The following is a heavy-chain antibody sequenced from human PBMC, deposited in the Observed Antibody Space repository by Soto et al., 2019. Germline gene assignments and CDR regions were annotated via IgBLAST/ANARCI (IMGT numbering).Heavy chain of an antibody. CDR3: AKANDFWSGLIDH. Sequence: PGGSLRLSCAASGFTFSSYAVSWVRQAPGKGLEWVSVISGSGDTTYYADSVKGRFTISRDNSKNTLYLQMNSLRAEDTAVYYCAKANDFWSGLIDHWGQGTQVTVSS. J-gene: IGHJ4*02. D-gene: IGHD3-3*01. V-gene: IGHV3-23*01. CDR1: GFTFSSYA. CDR2: ISGSGDTT.